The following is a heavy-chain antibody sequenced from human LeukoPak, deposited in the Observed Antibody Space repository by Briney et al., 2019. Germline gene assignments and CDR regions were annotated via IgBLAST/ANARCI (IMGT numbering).Heavy chain of an antibody. J-gene: IGHJ4*02. D-gene: IGHD1-1*01. Sequence: GGSLRLSCAASGFTFSSYAMSWVRQAPGKGLEWVSTISGGGGRTWYADSVKGRFTISRDNSKNTVDVQLNSLRAEDTAVYYCAKFRGSERTVIDCWGQGTLVTVSS. CDR1: GFTFSSYA. V-gene: IGHV3-23*01. CDR3: AKFRGSERTVIDC. CDR2: ISGGGGRT.